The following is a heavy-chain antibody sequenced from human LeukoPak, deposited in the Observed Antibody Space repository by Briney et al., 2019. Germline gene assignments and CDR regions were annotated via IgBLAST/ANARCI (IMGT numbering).Heavy chain of an antibody. CDR3: ARGGSSYDAFDI. J-gene: IGHJ3*02. CDR2: ISSSSSYI. CDR1: GFTFSSYS. D-gene: IGHD6-13*01. Sequence: GGSLRLSCAASGFTFSSYSMNWVRQASGKGLEWVSSISSSSSYIYYADSVKGRFTISRDNAKNSLYLQMNSLRAEDTAVYYCARGGSSYDAFDIWGQGTMVTVSS. V-gene: IGHV3-21*01.